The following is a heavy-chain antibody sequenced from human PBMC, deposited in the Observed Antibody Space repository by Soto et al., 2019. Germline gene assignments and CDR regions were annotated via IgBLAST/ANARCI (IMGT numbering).Heavy chain of an antibody. CDR1: GFNFSNHW. Sequence: GGSLRLSCAASGFNFSNHWMHWVRQRPAEGLVWVSRITSDGKSKAYAESVKGRFAISRDNAKNTLYLQMNGLTAEDTAVYYCARESGDWPLNWFDPWGQGTLVTVPQ. CDR2: ITSDGKSK. J-gene: IGHJ5*02. D-gene: IGHD2-21*02. V-gene: IGHV3-74*01. CDR3: ARESGDWPLNWFDP.